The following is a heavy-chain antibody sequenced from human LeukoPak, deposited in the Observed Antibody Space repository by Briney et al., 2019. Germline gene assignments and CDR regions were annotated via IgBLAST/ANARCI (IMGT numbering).Heavy chain of an antibody. CDR1: GYSFTSYW. CDR3: ARHRYYYDSSGYYRRYAFDI. V-gene: IGHV5-51*01. Sequence: GESLKISFKGSGYSFTSYWIGWVRQRPGKGLEWMGIIYPGDYDTRYSPSFQGQVTISADKSISTAYLQWSSLKASDTAMYYCARHRYYYDSSGYYRRYAFDIWGQGTMVTVSS. CDR2: IYPGDYDT. J-gene: IGHJ3*02. D-gene: IGHD3-22*01.